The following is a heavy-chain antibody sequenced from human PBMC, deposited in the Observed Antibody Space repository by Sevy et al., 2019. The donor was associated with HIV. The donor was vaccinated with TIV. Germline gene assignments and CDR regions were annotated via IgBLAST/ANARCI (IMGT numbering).Heavy chain of an antibody. CDR2: ISGSGGSGDKT. CDR1: GFTFSSYA. V-gene: IGHV3-23*01. D-gene: IGHD3-9*01. CDR3: AKDFTGYNGMDV. Sequence: GGSLRLSCAASGFTFSSYAMNWVRQAPGKGLEWVSGISGSGGSGDKTNYADSVKGRFTISRDDSKNMLYLQMNSLRAEDTAVYYCAKDFTGYNGMDVWGQGTKVTVSS. J-gene: IGHJ6*02.